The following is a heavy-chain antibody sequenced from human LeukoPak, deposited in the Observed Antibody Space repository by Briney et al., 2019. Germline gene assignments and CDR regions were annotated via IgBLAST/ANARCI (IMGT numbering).Heavy chain of an antibody. CDR3: ARGPLCYDFWSGDTTVDP. V-gene: IGHV4-31*03. J-gene: IGHJ5*02. CDR1: GGSISSGGYY. D-gene: IGHD3-3*01. Sequence: SETLSLTCTVSGGSISSGGYYWSWIRQHPGKGLEWIGYIYYSGSTYYNPSLKSRVTISVDTSKNQFSLKLSSVTAADTAVYYCARGPLCYDFWSGDTTVDPWGQGTLVTVSS. CDR2: IYYSGST.